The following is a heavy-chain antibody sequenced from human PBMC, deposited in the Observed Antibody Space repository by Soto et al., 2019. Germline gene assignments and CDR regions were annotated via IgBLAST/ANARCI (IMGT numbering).Heavy chain of an antibody. CDR1: GGSISSGGYS. Sequence: PSETLSLTCTVSGGSISSGGYSWTWIRQSPGKGLEWIGYTYQSRSAYYNPSLKSRVTISVDRSKNQFSLNLTSVTAADTAVYYCARDYYGMDVWGQGTTVTVSS. CDR3: ARDYYGMDV. J-gene: IGHJ6*02. CDR2: TYQSRSA. V-gene: IGHV4-30-2*06.